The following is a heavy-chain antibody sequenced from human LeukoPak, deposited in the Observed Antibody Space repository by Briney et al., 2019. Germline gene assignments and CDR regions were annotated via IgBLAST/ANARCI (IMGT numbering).Heavy chain of an antibody. V-gene: IGHV1-2*02. J-gene: IGHJ4*02. D-gene: IGHD2-2*01. CDR3: ARMFRYCSSTSCPPYFDY. CDR1: GYTFTGYY. Sequence: ASVKVSCKASGYTFTGYYMHWVRQAPGQGLESMGWINPNSGGTNYAQKFQGRVTMTRDTSISTAYMELSRLRSDDTAVYYCARMFRYCSSTSCPPYFDYWGQGTLVTVSS. CDR2: INPNSGGT.